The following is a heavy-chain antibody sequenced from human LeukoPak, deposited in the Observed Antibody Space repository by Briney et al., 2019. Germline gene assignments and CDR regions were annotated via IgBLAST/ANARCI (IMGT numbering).Heavy chain of an antibody. CDR1: GYTFAGYY. D-gene: IGHD4-17*01. J-gene: IGHJ4*02. V-gene: IGHV1-2*02. CDR2: INPNTGGT. CDR3: ARGDGDYVGNDY. Sequence: GASVKVSCKASGYTFAGYYMHWVRQAPGQGFEWMGWINPNTGGTHYAQNFQGRVTMTRDTSISTAYMAFSRLKSNDTAVYFCARGDGDYVGNDYWGQGTLVTVSS.